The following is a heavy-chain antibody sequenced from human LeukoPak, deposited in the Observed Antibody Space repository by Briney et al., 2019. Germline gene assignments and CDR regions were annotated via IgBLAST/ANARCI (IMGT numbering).Heavy chain of an antibody. D-gene: IGHD2-8*01. V-gene: IGHV4-34*01. Sequence: PSETLSLTCAVYGGSFSGYYWSWIRQPPGKGLEWNGEINHSGSTNYNPSLKSRVTISVDTSKNQFSLKLSPVTAADTAVYYCARHTRYCTNGVCYGSWYFDLWGRGTLVTVSS. J-gene: IGHJ2*01. CDR2: INHSGST. CDR1: GGSFSGYY. CDR3: ARHTRYCTNGVCYGSWYFDL.